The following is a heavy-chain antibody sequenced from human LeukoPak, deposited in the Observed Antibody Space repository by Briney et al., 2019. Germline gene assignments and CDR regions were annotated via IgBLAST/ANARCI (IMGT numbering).Heavy chain of an antibody. CDR1: GYIFTTYY. CDR3: ARDHLFYDDYVWGSYRPNWFDP. D-gene: IGHD3-16*02. J-gene: IGHJ5*02. CDR2: INPSGGST. V-gene: IGHV1-46*01. Sequence: ASVKVSCKASGYIFTTYYMHWVRQAPGQGLEWMGIINPSGGSTSYAQKFQGRVTMTRDMSTSTVYMELSSLRSEDTAVYYCARDHLFYDDYVWGSYRPNWFDPRGQGTLVTVSS.